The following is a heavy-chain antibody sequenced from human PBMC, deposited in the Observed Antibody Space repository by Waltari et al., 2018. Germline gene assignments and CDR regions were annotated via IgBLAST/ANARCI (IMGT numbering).Heavy chain of an antibody. J-gene: IGHJ4*02. CDR1: GYTLIDEY. CDR3: ARDGSMKPFDY. V-gene: IGHV1-2*02. D-gene: IGHD2-8*01. CDR2: VNPTTGVT. Sequence: QIQLVQSGAEVKTPGASVKVSCKASGYTLIDEYIHWVRQAPGQGLEWMGWVNPTTGVTKYSQKYQGRVTMTRDTSINTGYVELSSLRSDDTAIYFCARDGSMKPFDYWGQGTQVTVSS.